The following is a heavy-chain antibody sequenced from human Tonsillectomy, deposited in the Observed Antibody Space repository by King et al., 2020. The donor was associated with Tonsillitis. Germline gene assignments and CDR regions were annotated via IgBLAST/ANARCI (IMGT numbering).Heavy chain of an antibody. Sequence: QLQESGPGLVKPSETLSLTCTVSGGSISSSSYYWGWIRQPPGKGLEWIGSIYYSGSTYYNPSLKSRVTISVDTSKNQFSLKLSSVTAADTAVDYCARHSPGDRGYFYYYYYYMDVWGKGTTVTVSS. CDR1: GGSISSSSYY. J-gene: IGHJ6*03. CDR3: ARHSPGDRGYFYYYYYYMDV. D-gene: IGHD7-27*01. V-gene: IGHV4-39*01. CDR2: IYYSGST.